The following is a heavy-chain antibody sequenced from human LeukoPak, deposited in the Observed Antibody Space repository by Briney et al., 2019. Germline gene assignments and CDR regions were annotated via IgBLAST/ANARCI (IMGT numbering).Heavy chain of an antibody. CDR1: GFTFSSYA. CDR2: ISGSGGST. J-gene: IGHJ4*02. D-gene: IGHD4-23*01. V-gene: IGHV3-23*01. CDR3: AKSRFAYGGNSLIGCADY. Sequence: PGGSLRLSCAASGFTFSSYAMSWVRQAPGKGLEWVSAISGSGGSTYYADSVKGRFTISRDNSKNTLYLQMNSLRAEDTAVYYCAKSRFAYGGNSLIGCADYWGQGTLVTVSS.